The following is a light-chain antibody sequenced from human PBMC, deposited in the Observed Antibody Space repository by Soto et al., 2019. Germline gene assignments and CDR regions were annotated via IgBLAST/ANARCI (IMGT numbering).Light chain of an antibody. CDR1: QSVSSSY. Sequence: EIVLTQSPGTLSLSPGERATLSCRASQSVSSSYLAWYQQKPGQAPRPLIYGASSRATGIPGRFSGSGSGTDFTLTISRLEPEDFAVYYCQQYGGSPWTFGQGTKVDIK. CDR2: GAS. J-gene: IGKJ1*01. V-gene: IGKV3-20*01. CDR3: QQYGGSPWT.